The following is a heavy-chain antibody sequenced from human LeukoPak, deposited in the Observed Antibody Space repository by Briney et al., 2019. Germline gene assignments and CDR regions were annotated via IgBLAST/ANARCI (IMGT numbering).Heavy chain of an antibody. CDR2: ISGSGGST. J-gene: IGHJ4*02. D-gene: IGHD3-3*01. CDR3: AKDLFDSSVVITPLDY. CDR1: GFTFSSYA. V-gene: IGHV3-23*01. Sequence: PGGSLRLSCAASGFTFSSYAMSWVRQAPGKGLEWVSAISGSGGSTYYADSVKGRFTISRDNSKNTLYLQMNSLRAEDTAVYYCAKDLFDSSVVITPLDYWGQGTLVTVSS.